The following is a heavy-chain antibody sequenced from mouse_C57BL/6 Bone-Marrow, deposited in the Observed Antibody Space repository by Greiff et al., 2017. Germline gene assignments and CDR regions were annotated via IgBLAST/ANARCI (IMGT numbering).Heavy chain of an antibody. CDR1: GYTFTSYW. D-gene: IGHD2-1*01. V-gene: IGHV1-69*01. J-gene: IGHJ4*01. Sequence: QVQLQQPGAELVMPGASVKLSCKASGYTFTSYWMHWVKQRPGQGLEWIGEIDPSDSYTNYNQKFKGKSTLPVDKSSSTAYMQLSSLTSEDSAVYFCARSRFYGSYAGGYAMDYWGQGTSVTVSS. CDR3: ARSRFYGSYAGGYAMDY. CDR2: IDPSDSYT.